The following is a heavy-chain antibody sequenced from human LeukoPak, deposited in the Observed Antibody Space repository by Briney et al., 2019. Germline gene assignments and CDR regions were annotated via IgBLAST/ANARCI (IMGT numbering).Heavy chain of an antibody. Sequence: PGGSLRLSCAASGFTFSSYAMSWVRQAPGKGLEWVSSISSSSSYIYYADSVKGRFTISRDNAKNSLYLQMNSLRAEDTAVYYCARDLVGDGYTLPYYFDYWGQGTLVTVSS. D-gene: IGHD5-24*01. CDR3: ARDLVGDGYTLPYYFDY. J-gene: IGHJ4*02. V-gene: IGHV3-21*01. CDR1: GFTFSSYA. CDR2: ISSSSSYI.